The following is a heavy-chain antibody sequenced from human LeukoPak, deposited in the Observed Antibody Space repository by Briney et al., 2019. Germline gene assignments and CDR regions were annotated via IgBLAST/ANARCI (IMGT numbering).Heavy chain of an antibody. CDR3: ARGGYSYGYDY. V-gene: IGHV3-74*01. D-gene: IGHD5-18*01. Sequence: GGSLRLSCAASGFTFSTYWMHWVRQAPGKGLVWVSQINTDGSSTSYADSVKGRFTISRDNAKNTLYLQMNGLRAEDTAVYYCARGGYSYGYDYWGQGTLVTVSS. J-gene: IGHJ4*02. CDR2: INTDGSST. CDR1: GFTFSTYW.